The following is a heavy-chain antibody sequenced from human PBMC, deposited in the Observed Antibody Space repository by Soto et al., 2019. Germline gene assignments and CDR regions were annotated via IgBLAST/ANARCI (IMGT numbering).Heavy chain of an antibody. CDR3: EKPHYCLSLFDAFDI. V-gene: IGHV3-23*01. Sequence: EVQLLESGGGLVQPGGSLRLSCAASGFTFSSYAMSWVRQAPGKGLEWVSAISGSGGSTYYADSVKVRFTISRDNSKNNLYLQMNSLRAEDTAVYYCEKPHYCLSLFDAFDIWGQGTMVTVSS. J-gene: IGHJ3*02. CDR1: GFTFSSYA. CDR2: ISGSGGST. D-gene: IGHD2-15*01.